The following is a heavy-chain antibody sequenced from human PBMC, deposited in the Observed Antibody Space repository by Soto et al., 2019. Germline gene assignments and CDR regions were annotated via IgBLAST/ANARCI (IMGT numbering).Heavy chain of an antibody. Sequence: SETLSLTCTVSGGSISSGGYYWSWIRQHPGKGLEWIGYIYYSGITHYNPSIKSRVTISVDTSKTQFSLKRSSVTAADTAVYYCATTQGGANDYFDYWGQGTLVTAPQ. J-gene: IGHJ4*02. CDR3: ATTQGGANDYFDY. CDR1: GGSISSGGYY. D-gene: IGHD1-26*01. CDR2: IYYSGIT. V-gene: IGHV4-31*03.